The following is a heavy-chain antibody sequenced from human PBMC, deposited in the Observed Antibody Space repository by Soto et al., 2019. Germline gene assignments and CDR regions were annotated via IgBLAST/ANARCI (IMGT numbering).Heavy chain of an antibody. CDR1: GYTFSNFW. CDR2: IYPGDHET. J-gene: IGHJ4*02. Sequence: ESLKISCSCSGYTFSNFWIAWVRHLPGKGLEWMGIIYPGDHETRYSPSFHGKVTISADKSINTAYLQWSSLEASDSAFYYCARSHRSSPYFDYWGQGALVTVSS. V-gene: IGHV5-51*01. CDR3: ARSHRSSPYFDY. D-gene: IGHD6-13*01.